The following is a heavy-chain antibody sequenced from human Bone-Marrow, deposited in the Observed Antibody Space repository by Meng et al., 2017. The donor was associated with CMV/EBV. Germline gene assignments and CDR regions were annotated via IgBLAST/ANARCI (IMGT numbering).Heavy chain of an antibody. V-gene: IGHV1-3*04. D-gene: IGHD3-10*01. Sequence: NVSSKATGYTFTNYAMQWVSKDSGERIEWMGWINSRYGNTKDTRKFQGRVTITNDTSASTAYMELSSLRSEDTAVYYCARDRAGSYYNWGQGTLVTVSS. CDR1: GYTFTNYA. J-gene: IGHJ4*02. CDR2: INSRYGNT. CDR3: ARDRAGSYYN.